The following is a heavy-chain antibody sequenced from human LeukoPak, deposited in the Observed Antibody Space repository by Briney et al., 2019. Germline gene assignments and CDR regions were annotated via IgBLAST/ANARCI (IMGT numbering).Heavy chain of an antibody. CDR3: ARRHGGDAFDI. CDR1: GFTFSSYS. V-gene: IGHV3-21*01. J-gene: IGHJ3*02. Sequence: GGSLRLSCAASGFTFSSYSMNWVRQAPGKGLEWFSSISSSSSYIYYADSVKGRFTISRDNAKNSLYLQMNSLRAEDTAVYYCARRHGGDAFDIWGQGTMVTVSS. CDR2: ISSSSSYI.